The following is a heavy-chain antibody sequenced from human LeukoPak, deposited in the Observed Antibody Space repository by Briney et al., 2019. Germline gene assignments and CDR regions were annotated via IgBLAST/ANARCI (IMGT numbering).Heavy chain of an antibody. CDR1: GGSITSNSYY. CDR3: ASGQSSGWYAFDY. J-gene: IGHJ4*02. V-gene: IGHV4-39*07. CDR2: VYYAGTI. D-gene: IGHD6-19*01. Sequence: PSETLSLTCTVSGGSITSNSYYWAWFRQPPGKGLEWIGSVYYAGTICYNPSLKSRVTVSIDTSKTQFSLELSSVTAADTAVYYCASGQSSGWYAFDYWGQGILLTVSS.